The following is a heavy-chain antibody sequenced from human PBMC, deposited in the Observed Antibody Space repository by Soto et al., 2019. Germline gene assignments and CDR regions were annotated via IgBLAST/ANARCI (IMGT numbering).Heavy chain of an antibody. V-gene: IGHV4-4*02. J-gene: IGHJ4*02. D-gene: IGHD2-15*01. Sequence: SETLSLTCAVSGGSISSSNWWSWVRQPPGKGLEWIGEIYHSGSTNYNPSLKSRITISVDKSKNQFSLKLSSVTAADTVVYYCARGSGVVVWGYFDYWGQGTLVTVSS. CDR3: ARGSGVVVWGYFDY. CDR2: IYHSGST. CDR1: GGSISSSNW.